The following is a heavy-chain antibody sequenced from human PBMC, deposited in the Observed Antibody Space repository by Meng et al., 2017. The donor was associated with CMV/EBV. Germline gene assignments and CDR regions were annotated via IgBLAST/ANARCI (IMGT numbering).Heavy chain of an antibody. D-gene: IGHD1-14*01. CDR2: ISYDGSNK. CDR1: GFTFSSYA. J-gene: IGHJ3*02. Sequence: GESLKIPCAASGFTFSSYAMHWVRQAPGKGLEWVAVISYDGSNKYYADSVKGRFTISRDNSKNTLYLQMNSLRAEDTAVYYCCAEGAFDIWGQGTMVTVSS. V-gene: IGHV3-30-3*01. CDR3: CAEGAFDI.